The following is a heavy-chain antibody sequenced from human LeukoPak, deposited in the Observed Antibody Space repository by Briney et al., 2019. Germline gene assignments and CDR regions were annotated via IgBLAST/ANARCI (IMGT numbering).Heavy chain of an antibody. CDR1: GGSISSGGYS. CDR3: ARVNYYDTVGSVDY. J-gene: IGHJ4*02. Sequence: PSETLSLTCAVSGGSISSGGYSWSWIRQPPGRGLEWIGEINHSGSTTYNPSLKSRITISVDTSKDQFSLNLSSVPAADTAVYYCARVNYYDTVGSVDYWGQGTLVTVSS. CDR2: INHSGST. V-gene: IGHV4-34*01. D-gene: IGHD3-22*01.